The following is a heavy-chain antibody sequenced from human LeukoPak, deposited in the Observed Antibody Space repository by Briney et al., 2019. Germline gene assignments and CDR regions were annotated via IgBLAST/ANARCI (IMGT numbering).Heavy chain of an antibody. J-gene: IGHJ5*02. CDR1: GFTSSSYS. Sequence: GGSPRLSCAASGFTSSSYSMNWVRQAPGKGLEWVSSISSSSSYIYYADSVKGRFTISRDNAKNSLYLQMNSLRAEDTAVYYCARDLNWNYVPWGQGTLVTVSS. D-gene: IGHD1-7*01. V-gene: IGHV3-21*01. CDR3: ARDLNWNYVP. CDR2: ISSSSSYI.